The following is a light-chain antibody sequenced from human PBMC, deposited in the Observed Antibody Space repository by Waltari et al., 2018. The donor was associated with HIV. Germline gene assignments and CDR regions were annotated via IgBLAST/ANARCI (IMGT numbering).Light chain of an antibody. J-gene: IGLJ3*02. CDR2: DVN. Sequence: QSALTQPASVSGFPGQSITLSCSGTWSDIGSYDLVSWYQHFPGKAPKRILYDVNERPSGVSPRYSGSKSGHPASLVISGLQSEDEADYYCCSYAGSGTFVVFGGGTRLTV. V-gene: IGLV2-23*02. CDR1: WSDIGSYDL. CDR3: CSYAGSGTFVV.